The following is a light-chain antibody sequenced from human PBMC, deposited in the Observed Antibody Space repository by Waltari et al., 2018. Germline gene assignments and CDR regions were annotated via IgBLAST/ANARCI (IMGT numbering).Light chain of an antibody. Sequence: SYELTQPPSVSVSPGQTASITCSGDKLGGKFASWYQLRAGQSPVLVISQHNQRPSGLPERFSASYSGNTATLTISVTQAMDEADYYCQAWYSNTVIFGGGTKLSVL. J-gene: IGLJ2*01. CDR2: QHN. CDR3: QAWYSNTVI. V-gene: IGLV3-1*01. CDR1: KLGGKF.